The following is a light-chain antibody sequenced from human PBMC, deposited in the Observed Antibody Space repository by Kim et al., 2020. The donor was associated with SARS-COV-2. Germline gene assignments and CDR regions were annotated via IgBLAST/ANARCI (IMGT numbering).Light chain of an antibody. J-gene: IGKJ2*01. CDR2: GAS. Sequence: PGTLSLPPGERATLSCRASQSVTSKYLAWYQQNPGQAPRLLIYGASSRATGIPDRFSGSGSGTDFTLTISRLEPEDFAVYYCQWGTFGQGTKLEI. CDR3: QWGT. CDR1: QSVTSKY. V-gene: IGKV3-20*01.